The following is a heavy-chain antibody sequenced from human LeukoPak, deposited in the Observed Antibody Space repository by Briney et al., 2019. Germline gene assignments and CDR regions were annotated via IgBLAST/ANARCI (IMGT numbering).Heavy chain of an antibody. CDR1: GGSISSGDYY. CDR3: ARDLQRVGAFDI. J-gene: IGHJ3*02. CDR2: IYYSGST. Sequence: SQTLSLTCTVSGGSISSGDYYWSWIRQPPGKGLEWIGYIYYSGSTYYNPSLKSRVTISVDTSKNQFSLKLGSVTAADTAVYYCARDLQRVGAFDIWGQGTMVTVSS. V-gene: IGHV4-30-4*01.